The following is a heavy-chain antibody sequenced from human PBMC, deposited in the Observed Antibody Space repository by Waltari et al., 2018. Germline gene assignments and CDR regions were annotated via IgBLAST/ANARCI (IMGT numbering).Heavy chain of an antibody. Sequence: EVQLVESGGGLVKPGGSLRLSCAASGFTFSSYSMNWVRQAPGKGLEWVSSISSSSSYIYYADSVKGRFTISRDNAKNSLYLQMNSLRAEDTAVYYCARVGSTGYSSGWYVGYYYYGMDVWGQGTTVTVSS. J-gene: IGHJ6*02. D-gene: IGHD6-19*01. V-gene: IGHV3-21*01. CDR3: ARVGSTGYSSGWYVGYYYYGMDV. CDR2: ISSSSSYI. CDR1: GFTFSSYS.